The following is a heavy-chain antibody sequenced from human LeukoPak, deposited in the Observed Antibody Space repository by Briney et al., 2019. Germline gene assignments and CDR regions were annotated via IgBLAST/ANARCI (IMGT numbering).Heavy chain of an antibody. CDR1: GGSISSGGYY. V-gene: IGHV4-31*03. D-gene: IGHD1-14*01. CDR2: IYYSGST. CDR3: AKVRTYFYHGLDV. J-gene: IGHJ6*02. Sequence: SETLSLTYTVSGGSISSGGYYWSWIRQHPGKGLEWIGYIYYSGSTYYNPSLKSRVTISVDTSKNQFSLKLSSLTAADTAVYYCAKVRTYFYHGLDVWGQGTTVTVSS.